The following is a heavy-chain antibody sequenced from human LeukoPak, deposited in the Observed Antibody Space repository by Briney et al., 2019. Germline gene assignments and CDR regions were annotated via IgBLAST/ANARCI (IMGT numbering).Heavy chain of an antibody. V-gene: IGHV1-2*02. CDR1: GYTFTDYY. Sequence: GASVKVSCKPSGYTFTDYYIHWVRQAPGQGLEWMGWINPNSGDTDYAQKFQGRVTMTRDTSISTAYMELSRLISDDTAVYYCARSNGEAWFDPWGQGTLVTVSS. J-gene: IGHJ5*02. CDR2: INPNSGDT. CDR3: ARSNGEAWFDP. D-gene: IGHD3-10*01.